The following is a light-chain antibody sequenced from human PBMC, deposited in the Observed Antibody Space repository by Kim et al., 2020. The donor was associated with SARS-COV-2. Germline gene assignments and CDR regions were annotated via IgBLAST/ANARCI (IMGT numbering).Light chain of an antibody. CDR3: QKCDSAPWT. CDR1: QDISNY. J-gene: IGKJ1*01. CDR2: AAS. V-gene: IGKV1-27*01. Sequence: DIQMTQSPSSLSASVGDKVTITCRASQDISNYLAWFQLKPGKAPKLLIYAASALQPGVPSRFSGSGSGTDLTLTVTSLQPEDVAAYYCQKCDSAPWTFGQGTKVEIK.